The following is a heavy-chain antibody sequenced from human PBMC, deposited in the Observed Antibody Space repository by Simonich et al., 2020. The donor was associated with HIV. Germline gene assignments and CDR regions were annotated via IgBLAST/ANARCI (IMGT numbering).Heavy chain of an antibody. Sequence: QVQLVESGGGVVQPGRSLRLSCAASGFTFSSYAMHWVRQAPGKGLEWVAVISYAGSNKYYADTVKGRFTITRDNSKTTRYLQMNSLRAEDTAVYYCASGGSISSVWADDYWGQGTLVTVSS. CDR2: ISYAGSNK. V-gene: IGHV3-30*07. D-gene: IGHD3-16*01. J-gene: IGHJ4*02. CDR3: ASGGSISSVWADDY. CDR1: GFTFSSYA.